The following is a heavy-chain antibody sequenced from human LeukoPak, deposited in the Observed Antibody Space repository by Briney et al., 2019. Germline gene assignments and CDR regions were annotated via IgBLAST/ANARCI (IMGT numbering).Heavy chain of an antibody. CDR3: ARGSSSWPYWYFDL. CDR2: IYYSGSN. CDR1: GGPISTYY. Sequence: SETLSLTCTVSGGPISTYYWSWIRQPPGKGLEWIGYIYYSGSNNYHPSLRSRVTISVDTSKNQFSLKLSSVAAADTAVYYCARGSSSWPYWYFDLWGRGTLVTVSS. D-gene: IGHD6-13*01. J-gene: IGHJ2*01. V-gene: IGHV4-59*01.